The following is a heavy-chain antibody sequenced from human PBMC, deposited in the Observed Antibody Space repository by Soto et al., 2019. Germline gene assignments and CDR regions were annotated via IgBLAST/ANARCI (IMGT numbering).Heavy chain of an antibody. Sequence: AVQVSLQAASYTFTSYGNKWVRQPPGQELEWMGWISAYNGNTNYAQNLQGRVTMTTDTATSTAYMELRSLRYDVTAVYYCARDPPQRGYYDRRPTGGFDVWGQGTMVTVSS. CDR3: ARDPPQRGYYDRRPTGGFDV. CDR1: SYTFTSYG. J-gene: IGHJ3*01. CDR2: ISAYNGNT. V-gene: IGHV1-18*01. D-gene: IGHD3-22*01.